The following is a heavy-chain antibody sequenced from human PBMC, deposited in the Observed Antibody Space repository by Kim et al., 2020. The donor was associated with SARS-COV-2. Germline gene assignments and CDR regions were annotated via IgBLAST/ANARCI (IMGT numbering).Heavy chain of an antibody. CDR1: GGSISSGGYY. Sequence: SETLSLTCTVSGGSISSGGYYWSWIRQHPGKGLEWIGYIYYSGSTYYNSSLKSRVTISVDTSKNQFSLKLSSVTAAVTAVYYCARYGSGSYYNVPFAYWVQRTLVTVSS. J-gene: IGHJ4*02. CDR2: IYYSGST. CDR3: ARYGSGSYYNVPFAY. V-gene: IGHV4-31*03. D-gene: IGHD3-10*01.